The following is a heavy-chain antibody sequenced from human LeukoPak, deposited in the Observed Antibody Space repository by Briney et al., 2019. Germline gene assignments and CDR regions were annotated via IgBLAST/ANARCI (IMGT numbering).Heavy chain of an antibody. J-gene: IGHJ6*02. V-gene: IGHV3-48*02. CDR3: ARANGMDV. CDR2: TSSSSSTI. CDR1: GFTFSSYS. Sequence: GGSLRLSCTASGFTFSSYSMNWVRQAPGKGLEWVSYTSSSSSTIYYADSVKGRSTISRDNAKNSLYLQMSSLRDEDTAVYYCARANGMDVWGQGTTVTVSS.